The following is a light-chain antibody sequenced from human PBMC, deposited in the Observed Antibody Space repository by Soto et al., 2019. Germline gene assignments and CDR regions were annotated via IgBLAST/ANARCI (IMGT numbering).Light chain of an antibody. CDR2: DAS. CDR1: QSISNY. J-gene: IGKJ2*01. Sequence: EIVLTQSPATLSLSPGERATLSCRASQSISNYLAWYQQKPGQAPRLLIYDASNRATGIPARFSGSVSETDFTLTISSLEPEDFAVYYCQQRSNWPRYTFGQGTKLEIK. V-gene: IGKV3-11*01. CDR3: QQRSNWPRYT.